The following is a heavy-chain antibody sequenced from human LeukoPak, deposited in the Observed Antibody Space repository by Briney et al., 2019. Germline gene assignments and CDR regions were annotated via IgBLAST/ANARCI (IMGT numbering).Heavy chain of an antibody. V-gene: IGHV3-66*01. Sequence: GGSLRLSCAASGLTVSSNYMSWVRQAPGKGLEWVSVIYSGGSTYYADSVKGRFTISRDNSKNTLYLQMNSLRVEDTAVYYCARDGLVVPFSYWGQGTLVTVSS. D-gene: IGHD2-2*01. CDR3: ARDGLVVPFSY. CDR2: IYSGGST. CDR1: GLTVSSNY. J-gene: IGHJ4*02.